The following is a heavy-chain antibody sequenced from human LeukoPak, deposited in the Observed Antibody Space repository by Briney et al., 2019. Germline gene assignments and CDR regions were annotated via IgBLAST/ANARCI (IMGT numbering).Heavy chain of an antibody. CDR1: GFTFSSYG. J-gene: IGHJ4*02. V-gene: IGHV3-21*01. CDR3: ARSLTTLTYEGY. Sequence: GGSLRLSCAASGFTFSSYGMHWVRQAPGKGLEWVSSINSGSTYTYCTESVKGRFTVSRDNAKNSLFLQMNSLRAEDTAIYYCARSLTTLTYEGYWGQGTLVTVSS. D-gene: IGHD1-1*01. CDR2: INSGSTYT.